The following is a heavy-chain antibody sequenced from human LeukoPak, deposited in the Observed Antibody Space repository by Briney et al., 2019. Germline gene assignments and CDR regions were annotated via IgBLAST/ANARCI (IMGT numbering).Heavy chain of an antibody. J-gene: IGHJ3*02. CDR3: ATEFEAVAGTFAFDI. CDR1: GYTLTELS. Sequence: GASVKVSCKVSGYTLTELSMHWVRRAPGKGLEWMGGFDPEDGETIYAQKFQGRVTMTEDTSTDTAYMELSSLRSEDTAVYYCATEFEAVAGTFAFDIWGQGTMVTVSS. V-gene: IGHV1-24*01. CDR2: FDPEDGET. D-gene: IGHD6-19*01.